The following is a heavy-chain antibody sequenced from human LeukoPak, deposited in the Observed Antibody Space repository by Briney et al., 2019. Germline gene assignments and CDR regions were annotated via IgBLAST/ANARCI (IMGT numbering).Heavy chain of an antibody. CDR2: MYYRGST. J-gene: IGHJ4*02. CDR1: GASISSTDYY. CDR3: TRQGVDIVVVEY. D-gene: IGHD2-21*01. Sequence: ASETLSLTCTVSGASISSTDYYWGWIRQPPWKGLEWIGSMYYRGSTYYNPSLKSRFTISVDTSEHKLSLKLSSVTAAHTAVYYCTRQGVDIVVVEYWGQGTLLTVSS. V-gene: IGHV4-39*01.